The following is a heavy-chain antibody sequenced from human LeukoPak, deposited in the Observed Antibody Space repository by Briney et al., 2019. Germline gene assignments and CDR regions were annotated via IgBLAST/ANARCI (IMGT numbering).Heavy chain of an antibody. D-gene: IGHD5-12*01. CDR1: GFTLRSYD. J-gene: IGHJ4*02. V-gene: IGHV3-23*01. Sequence: GGSLRLSCAASGFTLRSYDMSWVRQAPGKGLEWVSATSGSGGDTYYADSVKGRFTISRDNSKNTLYLQMNSLRAEDTAVYYCAKEYSGYDFDYWGQGTLVTVSS. CDR2: TSGSGGDT. CDR3: AKEYSGYDFDY.